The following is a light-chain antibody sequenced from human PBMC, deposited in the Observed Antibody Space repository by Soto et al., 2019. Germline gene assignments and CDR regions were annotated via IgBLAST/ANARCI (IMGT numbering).Light chain of an antibody. CDR1: QNVSSY. Sequence: DLQLTQSPSSLSASLGDRVTIACRASQNVSSYLNWYQQRPGKAPKLLISETSTLESGVPSKFSGTGYGTDFTLTISSLQPEDFATYYCQQTFSIPRTFGPGTKVDIK. CDR2: ETS. V-gene: IGKV1-39*01. CDR3: QQTFSIPRT. J-gene: IGKJ3*01.